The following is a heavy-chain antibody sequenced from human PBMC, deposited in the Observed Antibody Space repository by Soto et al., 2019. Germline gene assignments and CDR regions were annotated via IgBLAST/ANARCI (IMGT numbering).Heavy chain of an antibody. Sequence: PSETLSLTCTVSGGSISSGGNYWSWIRQHPGKGLEWIGYIYYSGSTYYNPSLKSRVTISVDTSKNQFSLKLSFVTAADTAVYYCARLNRDIVVGHDAFDIWGQGTKVTVSS. CDR3: ARLNRDIVVGHDAFDI. V-gene: IGHV4-31*03. CDR2: IYYSGST. CDR1: GGSISSGGNY. J-gene: IGHJ3*02. D-gene: IGHD2-15*01.